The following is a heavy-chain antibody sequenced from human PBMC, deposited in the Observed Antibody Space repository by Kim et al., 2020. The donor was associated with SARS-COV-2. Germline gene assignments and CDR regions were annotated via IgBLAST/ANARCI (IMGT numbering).Heavy chain of an antibody. CDR2: ISYDGSNK. D-gene: IGHD3-10*01. CDR3: ARDPPYGSGSDSILSAYVMVV. CDR1: GFTFSSYG. J-gene: IGHJ6*02. V-gene: IGHV3-30*03. Sequence: GGSLRLSCAASGFTFSSYGMHWVRQAPGKGLEWVAVISYDGSNKYYADSVKGRFTISRDNSKNTLYLQMNSLRAEDTAVYYCARDPPYGSGSDSILSAYVMVVWGEGTMVTFSS.